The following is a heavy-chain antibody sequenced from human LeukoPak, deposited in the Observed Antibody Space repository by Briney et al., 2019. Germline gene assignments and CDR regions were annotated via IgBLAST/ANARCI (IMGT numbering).Heavy chain of an antibody. V-gene: IGHV3-48*03. D-gene: IGHD2-21*01. J-gene: IGHJ5*02. CDR2: ISSSGSTI. Sequence: PGGSLRLSCAASGFTFSSYEMNWVRQAPGKGLEWVSYISSSGSTIYYADSVKGRFTISRDNAKNSLYLQMNSLRAEDTAVYYCASELGRTSSGGISWGQGTLATVSS. CDR1: GFTFSSYE. CDR3: ASELGRTSSGGIS.